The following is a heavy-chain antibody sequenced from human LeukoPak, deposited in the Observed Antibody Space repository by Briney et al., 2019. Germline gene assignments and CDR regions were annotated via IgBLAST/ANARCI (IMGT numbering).Heavy chain of an antibody. V-gene: IGHV4-4*02. CDR3: ARRYDFWTKYYFDY. Sequence: SGTLSLTCAVSGGSISTAHWWNWVRQSPGKGLEWIGEIYHRGNSNYNPSLKSRVSISVDTSKNQFSLKVTSLTAADTAVYYCARRYDFWTKYYFDYWGQGTLVTVSS. D-gene: IGHD3-3*01. CDR1: GGSISTAHW. CDR2: IYHRGNS. J-gene: IGHJ4*02.